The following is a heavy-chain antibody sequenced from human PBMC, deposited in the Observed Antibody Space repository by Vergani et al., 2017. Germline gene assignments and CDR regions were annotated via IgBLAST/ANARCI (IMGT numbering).Heavy chain of an antibody. Sequence: EVQLLESGGGLVQPGGSLRLSCAASGFTFSTYAMTWVRQAPGKGLEWVSTISSDGGSTYYADSVTGRFTISRDNSKNTLSLQMNSLTAGDTAIYYCAGPQGTSAYYYGGFDYWGQGILVTVSS. V-gene: IGHV3-23*01. CDR1: GFTFSTYA. J-gene: IGHJ4*02. D-gene: IGHD3-22*01. CDR3: AGPQGTSAYYYGGFDY. CDR2: ISSDGGST.